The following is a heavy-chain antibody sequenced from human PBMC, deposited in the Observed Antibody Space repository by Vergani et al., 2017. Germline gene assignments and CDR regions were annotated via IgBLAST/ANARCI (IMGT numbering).Heavy chain of an antibody. D-gene: IGHD3-3*01. Sequence: EVQLVESGGGLVKPGGSLRLSCAASGFTFSNAWMSWVRQAPGKGLEWVGRIKSKTDGGTTDYAAPVQGRFTISRDDSKNTLYLQMNSLTTEDTAVYYCTTDRPHGGDDFWSGYYPYYYYYMDVWGKGTTVTVSS. J-gene: IGHJ6*03. V-gene: IGHV3-15*01. CDR3: TTDRPHGGDDFWSGYYPYYYYYMDV. CDR1: GFTFSNAW. CDR2: IKSKTDGGTT.